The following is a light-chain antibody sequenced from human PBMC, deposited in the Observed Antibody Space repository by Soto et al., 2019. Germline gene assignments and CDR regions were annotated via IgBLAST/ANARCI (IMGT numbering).Light chain of an antibody. V-gene: IGKV1-5*01. CDR1: QTTNTW. CDR2: DAS. Sequence: DIQMTQFPSTLSASVGDRVTITCRAIQTTNTWLAWYPQKPGPAPKLLSYDASSLEGGVPSRFSASGSGTEFTLTISSRQPDDLATYYCQQYISYPYTFGQGTKVEIK. J-gene: IGKJ2*01. CDR3: QQYISYPYT.